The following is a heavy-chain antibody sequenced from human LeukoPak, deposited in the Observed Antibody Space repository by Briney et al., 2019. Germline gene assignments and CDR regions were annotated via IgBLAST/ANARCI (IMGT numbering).Heavy chain of an antibody. CDR1: GGSISSFY. CDR2: IYYSGNT. V-gene: IGHV4-59*01. D-gene: IGHD3-16*02. CDR3: ARSGGGWRYFDY. J-gene: IGHJ4*02. Sequence: KPSETLSLTCTVSGGSISSFYWSWIRQPPGKGLEWIGYIYYSGNTNYNPSLKSRVTISVDTSKSQVSLKLSSVTAADTAVYYCARSGGGWRYFDYWGQGTLVTVSS.